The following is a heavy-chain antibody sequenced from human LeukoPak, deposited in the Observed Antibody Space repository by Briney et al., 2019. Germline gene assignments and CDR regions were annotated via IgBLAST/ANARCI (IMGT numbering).Heavy chain of an antibody. CDR1: GGSFSGYY. V-gene: IGHV4-34*01. CDR3: ARERKRAAIVG. CDR2: INHSGST. J-gene: IGHJ4*02. D-gene: IGHD2-2*02. Sequence: SETLSLTCAVYGGSFSGYYWSWIRQPPGKGLEWIGEINHSGSTNCNPSLKSRVTISVDTSKNQFSLKLSSVTAADTAVYYCARERKRAAIVGWGQGTLVTVSS.